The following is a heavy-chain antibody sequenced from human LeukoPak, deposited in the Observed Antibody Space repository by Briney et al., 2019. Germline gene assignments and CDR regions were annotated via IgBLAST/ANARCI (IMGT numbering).Heavy chain of an antibody. Sequence: GGSLRPSCAASGFTFSSYEMNWVRQAPGKGLEWVSYISSSGSTIYYADSVKGRFTISRDNAKNSLYLQMNSLRAEDTAVYYCARLRSGYSYGYDYWGQGTLVTVSS. D-gene: IGHD5-18*01. J-gene: IGHJ4*02. V-gene: IGHV3-48*03. CDR3: ARLRSGYSYGYDY. CDR1: GFTFSSYE. CDR2: ISSSGSTI.